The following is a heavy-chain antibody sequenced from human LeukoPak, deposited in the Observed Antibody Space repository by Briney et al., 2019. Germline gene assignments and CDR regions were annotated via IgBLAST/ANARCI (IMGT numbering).Heavy chain of an antibody. J-gene: IGHJ4*02. CDR1: GFTFSSYG. CDR2: IRYDGSNK. CDR3: ARDRGRDGYNSHFFDY. V-gene: IGHV3-30*02. D-gene: IGHD5-24*01. Sequence: GGSLRLSCAASGFTFSSYGMHWVRQAPGKGLEWVAFIRYDGSNKYYADSVKGRFTISRDNSKNTLYLQMNSLRAEDTAVYYCARDRGRDGYNSHFFDYWGQGALVTVSS.